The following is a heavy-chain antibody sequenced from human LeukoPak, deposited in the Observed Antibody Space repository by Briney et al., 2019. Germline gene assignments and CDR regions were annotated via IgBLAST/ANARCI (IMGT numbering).Heavy chain of an antibody. Sequence: ASVKVSCKASGYTFTSYGISWVRQAPGQGLEWMGWISAYNGNTNYAQKLQGRVTMTTDTSTSTAYMELRSLRSDDTAVYYSARDPLPRSYYPVWFDPWGQGTLVTVSS. J-gene: IGHJ5*02. D-gene: IGHD1-26*01. V-gene: IGHV1-18*01. CDR2: ISAYNGNT. CDR3: ARDPLPRSYYPVWFDP. CDR1: GYTFTSYG.